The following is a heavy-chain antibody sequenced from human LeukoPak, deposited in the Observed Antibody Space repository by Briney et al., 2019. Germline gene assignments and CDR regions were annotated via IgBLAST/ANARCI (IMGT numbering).Heavy chain of an antibody. Sequence: PGRSLRLSCAASGFTFDDYAMHWVRQAPGKGLEWVSGISWNSGSIGYADSVKGRFTISRDNAKNSLYLQMNSLRAEDTSVYYCVREDFDWFVTWGQGTLVTVSS. CDR1: GFTFDDYA. D-gene: IGHD3-3*01. V-gene: IGHV3-9*01. J-gene: IGHJ5*02. CDR3: VREDFDWFVT. CDR2: ISWNSGSI.